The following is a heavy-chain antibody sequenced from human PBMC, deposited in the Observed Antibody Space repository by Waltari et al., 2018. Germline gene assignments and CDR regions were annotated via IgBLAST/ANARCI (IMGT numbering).Heavy chain of an antibody. J-gene: IGHJ6*02. CDR2: INHSGST. Sequence: QVQLQQWGAGLLKPSETLSLTCAVYGGSFSGYYWSWIRQPPGKGLEWIGEINHSGSTNYNPSLKSRVTLSVDTSKNQFSLKLSSVTAADTAVYYCARDYGVNFGPYYYYYGMDVWGQGTTVTVSS. D-gene: IGHD3-10*01. CDR3: ARDYGVNFGPYYYYYGMDV. CDR1: GGSFSGYY. V-gene: IGHV4-34*01.